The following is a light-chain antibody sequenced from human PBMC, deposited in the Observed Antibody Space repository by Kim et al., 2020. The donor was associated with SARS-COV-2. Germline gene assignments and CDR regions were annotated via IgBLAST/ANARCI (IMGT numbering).Light chain of an antibody. V-gene: IGLV6-57*03. CDR1: SGSIASNY. J-gene: IGLJ3*02. CDR2: EDN. CDR3: QSYDSSNRWV. Sequence: NYMLTQPHSVSESPGKTVTISCTHSSGSIASNYVQWYQQRPGSAPTTVIYEDNQRPSGVPDRFSGSIDSSSNSASLTISGLKTEDEADYYCQSYDSSNRWVFGGGTQLTVL.